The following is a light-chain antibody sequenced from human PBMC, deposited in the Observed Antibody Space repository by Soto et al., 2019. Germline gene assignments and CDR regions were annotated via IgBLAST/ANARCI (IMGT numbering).Light chain of an antibody. CDR3: QQYNSAPLT. CDR2: KAS. J-gene: IGKJ4*01. CDR1: QSISSW. V-gene: IGKV1-5*03. Sequence: DIQMTQSPSTLSASVGDRVTITCRASQSISSWLDWYQQKPGKAPKLLIYKASTLESAVPSRFSGSGSGTEFTLTINSLQPDDFATYYCQQYNSAPLTFGGGTKVDIK.